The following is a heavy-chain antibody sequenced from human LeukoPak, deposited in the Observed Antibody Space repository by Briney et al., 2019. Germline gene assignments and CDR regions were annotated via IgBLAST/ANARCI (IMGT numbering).Heavy chain of an antibody. D-gene: IGHD6-13*01. CDR2: ITGDGKTI. Sequence: GGSLRLSCAASGFPFDDYAMHWVRQAPGKGLEWVALITGDGKTIYYADSVKGRFTISRDNSRNSLYLQMNSLRAEDTAVYYCARDAVSLAAAGTSDYWGQGSLVTVSS. CDR3: ARDAVSLAAAGTSDY. CDR1: GFPFDDYA. J-gene: IGHJ4*02. V-gene: IGHV3-43*02.